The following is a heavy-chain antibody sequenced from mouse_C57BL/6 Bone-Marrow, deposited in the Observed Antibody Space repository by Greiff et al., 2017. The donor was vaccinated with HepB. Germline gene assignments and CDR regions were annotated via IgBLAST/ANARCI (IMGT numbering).Heavy chain of an antibody. CDR1: GYTFTDYY. V-gene: IGHV1-26*01. CDR2: INPNNGGT. J-gene: IGHJ4*01. Sequence: VQLQQSGPELVKPGASVKISCKASGYTFTDYYMNWVKQSHGKSLEWIGDINPNNGGTSYNQKFKGKATLTVDKSSSTAYMELRSLTSEDSAVYYCARRVIYYDYDRAMDYWGQGTSVTVSS. CDR3: ARRVIYYDYDRAMDY. D-gene: IGHD2-4*01.